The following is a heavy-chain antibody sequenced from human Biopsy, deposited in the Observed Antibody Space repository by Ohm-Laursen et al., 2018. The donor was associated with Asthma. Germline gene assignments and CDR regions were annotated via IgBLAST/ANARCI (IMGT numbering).Heavy chain of an antibody. Sequence: SVKVSCKTSGYTFNSAGITWVRQAPGQGLEWMGWISVYNGNAKVAQKLQDRVTMITDTSTSTAYMELRSLRSDDMAVYFCARAVDYSHYYGIDVWGQGTTVTVS. CDR1: GYTFNSAG. CDR2: ISVYNGNA. V-gene: IGHV1-18*03. CDR3: ARAVDYSHYYGIDV. J-gene: IGHJ6*02. D-gene: IGHD3-10*01.